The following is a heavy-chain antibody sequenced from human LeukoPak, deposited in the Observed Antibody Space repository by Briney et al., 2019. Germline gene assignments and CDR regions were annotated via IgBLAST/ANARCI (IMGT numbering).Heavy chain of an antibody. CDR3: ARDLPAARSPFDY. CDR1: GGSISSSSYY. CDR2: MHYSGST. D-gene: IGHD6-6*01. Sequence: SETLSLTCTVSGGSISSSSYYWGWIRQPPGKGLEWIGSMHYSGSTYYSPSLKSRVTISVDTSKNQFSLKLSSVAAADTAVYYCARDLPAARSPFDYWGQGTLVTVSS. J-gene: IGHJ4*02. V-gene: IGHV4-39*07.